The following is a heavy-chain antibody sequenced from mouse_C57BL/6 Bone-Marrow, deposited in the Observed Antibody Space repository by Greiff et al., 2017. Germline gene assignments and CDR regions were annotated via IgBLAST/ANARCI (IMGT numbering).Heavy chain of an antibody. D-gene: IGHD4-1*01. CDR3: ARPGLGQGDAMDY. V-gene: IGHV5-12*01. CDR2: ISNGGGST. J-gene: IGHJ4*01. Sequence: EVHLVESGGGLVQPGGSLKFSCAASGFTFSDYYMYWVRQTPEKRLEWVAYISNGGGSTYYTDTVKGRFTITSDNAKNTLYLQRSRLKSEDTAMYYSARPGLGQGDAMDYWGQGTSGTVSS. CDR1: GFTFSDYY.